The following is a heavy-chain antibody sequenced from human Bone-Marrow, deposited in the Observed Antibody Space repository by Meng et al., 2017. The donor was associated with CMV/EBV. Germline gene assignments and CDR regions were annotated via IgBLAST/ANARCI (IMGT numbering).Heavy chain of an antibody. CDR2: INPDGSTT. CDR3: ASWGSTSSAYGMDV. D-gene: IGHD2-2*01. V-gene: IGHV3-74*01. Sequence: GESLKISCAASAFTFSTYWMDWVRQVPGKGLAWVSHINPDGSTTNYADFVEGRFTISRDNAKNTLYLQMNSLRAEDTAVYYCASWGSTSSAYGMDVWGQGNTVTVSS. J-gene: IGHJ6*02. CDR1: AFTFSTYW.